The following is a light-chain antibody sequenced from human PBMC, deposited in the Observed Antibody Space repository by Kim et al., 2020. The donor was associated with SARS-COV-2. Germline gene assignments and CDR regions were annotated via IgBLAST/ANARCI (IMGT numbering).Light chain of an antibody. CDR1: SDHSRYA. J-gene: IGLJ1*01. CDR3: QTWATGIHV. Sequence: SVRLTCTLSSDHSRYAIAWHQQEPGKGPRYVMKVSSDGSHIRGDGIPERFSGSSSGAERYLTISSLQSEDEADYYCQTWATGIHVFGTGTKVTVL. V-gene: IGLV4-69*02. CDR2: VSSDGSH.